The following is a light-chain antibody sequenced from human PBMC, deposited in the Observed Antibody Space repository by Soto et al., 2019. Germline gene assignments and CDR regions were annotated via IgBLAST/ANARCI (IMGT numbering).Light chain of an antibody. J-gene: IGKJ1*01. V-gene: IGKV3-20*01. CDR2: GAS. CDR3: QQYGSYPPT. CDR1: QSVSSSY. Sequence: EIVLTQSPGTLSLSPGERATLSCRASQSVSSSYLAWYQQKPGQAPRLLIYGASSRATGIPDRFSGSGSGTYFTLTRSRLEPEDFAVYYCQQYGSYPPTFGQGPKVEIK.